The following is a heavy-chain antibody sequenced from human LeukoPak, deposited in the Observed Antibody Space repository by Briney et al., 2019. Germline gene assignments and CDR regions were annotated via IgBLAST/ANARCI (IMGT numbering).Heavy chain of an antibody. J-gene: IGHJ4*02. Sequence: GGSLRLSCAASGFTFSSYGMHWVRQAPGKGLEWVAVISYDGSNKYYADSVKGRFTISRDNSKNTLYLQMNSLRAEDTAVYYCAKGGEGYCSSTSCYPPTRGFDYWDQGTLVTVSS. CDR3: AKGGEGYCSSTSCYPPTRGFDY. CDR2: ISYDGSNK. CDR1: GFTFSSYG. D-gene: IGHD2-2*01. V-gene: IGHV3-30*18.